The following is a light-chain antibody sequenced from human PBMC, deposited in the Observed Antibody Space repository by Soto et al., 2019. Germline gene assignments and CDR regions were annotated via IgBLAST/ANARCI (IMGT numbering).Light chain of an antibody. CDR1: SSNIGRNT. J-gene: IGLJ2*01. V-gene: IGLV1-44*01. Sequence: QSVLTQPPSASGTPGQRVTISCSGSSSNIGRNTVNWYQQLPGAAPKLLIYYNNQRPSGVPDRFSGSKSGTSASLAISGLQSEEEADYYCASWDDSLNGVFGGGTQLTVL. CDR2: YNN. CDR3: ASWDDSLNGV.